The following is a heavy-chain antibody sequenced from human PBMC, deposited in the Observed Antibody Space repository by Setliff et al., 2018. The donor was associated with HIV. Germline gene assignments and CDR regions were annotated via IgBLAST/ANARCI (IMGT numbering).Heavy chain of an antibody. V-gene: IGHV3-23*01. CDR1: GFTFSSYA. CDR3: AKVLLFGEFDY. J-gene: IGHJ4*02. Sequence: GGSLRLSCAASGFTFSSYAMSWVRQAPGKGLEWVSTVGAVGSPKFYAESVKGRFTISKDNSKNTLYLQMTSLRDEDTAVYYCAKVLLFGEFDYWGQGTLVSVSS. D-gene: IGHD3-10*02. CDR2: VGAVGSPK.